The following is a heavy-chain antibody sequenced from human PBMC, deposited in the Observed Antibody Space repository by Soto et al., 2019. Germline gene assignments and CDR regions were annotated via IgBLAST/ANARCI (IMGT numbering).Heavy chain of an antibody. Sequence: QVDLVQSGAEVKKPGASVTISCKASGSAITRYYIHWVRQAPGRGLEWMGIINPGGGSASYAQKFQDRVSIDTATSTGTVNMDLRSVRTEDTAVYYCARDTSGLSLNGLVVWGQGTTVIVSS. V-gene: IGHV1-46*01. CDR2: INPGGGSA. CDR1: GSAITRYY. CDR3: ARDTSGLSLNGLVV. J-gene: IGHJ6*02. D-gene: IGHD5-12*01.